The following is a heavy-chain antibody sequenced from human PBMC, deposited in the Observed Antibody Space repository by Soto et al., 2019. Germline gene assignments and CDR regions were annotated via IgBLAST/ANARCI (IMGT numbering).Heavy chain of an antibody. CDR3: AREDRDRETGLVPAAIDGMDV. CDR1: GGTFSRYS. CDR2: LLPLFGIA. Sequence: QVQLVQSGAEVKKPGSSVKVSCKASGGTFSRYSITWVRQAPGHGLEWIGRLLPLFGIAGHAHKFQGRVPITADESTSTAYMELSSLRSDDTAVYYCAREDRDRETGLVPAAIDGMDVWGQWTTVTVSS. V-gene: IGHV1-69*08. D-gene: IGHD2-2*01. J-gene: IGHJ6*02.